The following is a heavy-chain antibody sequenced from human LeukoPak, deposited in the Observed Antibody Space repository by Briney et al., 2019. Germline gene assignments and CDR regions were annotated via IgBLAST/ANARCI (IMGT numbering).Heavy chain of an antibody. J-gene: IGHJ4*02. V-gene: IGHV3-30-3*01. CDR2: ISYDGSNK. CDR3: ARDGGSYSAYYFDY. Sequence: PGGSLRLSCAASGFTFSSYAMSWVRQAPGKGLEWVAVISYDGSNKYYADSVKGRFTTSRDNSKNTLYLQMNSLRAEDTAVYYCARDGGSYSAYYFDYWGQGTLVTVSS. D-gene: IGHD3-16*01. CDR1: GFTFSSYA.